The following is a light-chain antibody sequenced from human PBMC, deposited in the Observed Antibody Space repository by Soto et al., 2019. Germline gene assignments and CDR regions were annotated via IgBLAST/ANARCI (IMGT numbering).Light chain of an antibody. V-gene: IGLV2-18*02. CDR3: SSYTSSNTHV. CDR1: SSDVGTYSR. J-gene: IGLJ1*01. CDR2: EVS. Sequence: QSALTQPPSVSGSPGQSVTISCTGTSSDVGTYSRVSWYQQPPGTAAKLMIYEVSNRPSVVPDRFSGSKSGNTASLTISGLQPEDEAEYYCSSYTSSNTHVFGTGTKLTVL.